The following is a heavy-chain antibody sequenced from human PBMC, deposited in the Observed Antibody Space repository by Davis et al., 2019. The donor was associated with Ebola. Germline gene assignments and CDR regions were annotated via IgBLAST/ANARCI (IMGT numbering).Heavy chain of an antibody. CDR3: AGGDSGCDASDI. D-gene: IGHD6-19*01. Sequence: GGSLSLSCAASGFSISSYGFHCVRQAPARGLVWVAVISYDGGNTYYAHSVKGRFTISRDTSKNPLSLQLNCLRAEDTAVYYCAGGDSGCDASDIWGRGTMVTVSS. V-gene: IGHV3-30*03. CDR2: ISYDGGNT. CDR1: GFSISSYG. J-gene: IGHJ3*02.